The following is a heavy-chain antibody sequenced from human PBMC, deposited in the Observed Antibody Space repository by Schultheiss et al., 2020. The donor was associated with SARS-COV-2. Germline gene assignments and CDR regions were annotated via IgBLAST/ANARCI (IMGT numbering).Heavy chain of an antibody. D-gene: IGHD6-6*01. CDR2: ISGSGGST. V-gene: IGHV3-23*01. CDR1: GFTFSSYA. CDR3: TTDFWSIAARPGPIDY. J-gene: IGHJ4*02. Sequence: GGSLRLSCAASGFTFSSYAMSWVRQAPGKGLEWVSAISGSGGSTYYADSVKGRFTISRDNSKNTLYLQMNSLRAEDTAVYYCTTDFWSIAARPGPIDYWGQGTLVTVSS.